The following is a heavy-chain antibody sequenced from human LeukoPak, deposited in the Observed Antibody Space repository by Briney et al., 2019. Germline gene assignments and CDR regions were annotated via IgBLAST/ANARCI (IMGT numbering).Heavy chain of an antibody. Sequence: ASVKVSSKASGYTFTSSALNWVRQAPGQGLEWMGWINTNTGNPTYAQGFTGRFVFSLDTSVSTAYLHISSLKAEDTAVYYCATDLKKGDSGCFDYWGQGTLVTVSS. J-gene: IGHJ4*02. CDR1: GYTFTSSA. CDR3: ATDLKKGDSGCFDY. V-gene: IGHV7-4-1*02. D-gene: IGHD6-19*01. CDR2: INTNTGNP.